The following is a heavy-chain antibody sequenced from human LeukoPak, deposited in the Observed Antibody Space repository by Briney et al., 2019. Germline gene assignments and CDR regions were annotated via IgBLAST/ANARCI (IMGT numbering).Heavy chain of an antibody. CDR1: GGSISSYY. Sequence: SETLSLTCTVSGGSISSYYWSWIRQPPGKGLEWVGYIYYSGSTNYTPSLKSRVTISVDTSKNQFSLNLSSVTAADAAVYYCARGRSRDGYNYDYWGQGTLVTVSS. D-gene: IGHD5-24*01. V-gene: IGHV4-59*01. CDR2: IYYSGST. CDR3: ARGRSRDGYNYDY. J-gene: IGHJ4*02.